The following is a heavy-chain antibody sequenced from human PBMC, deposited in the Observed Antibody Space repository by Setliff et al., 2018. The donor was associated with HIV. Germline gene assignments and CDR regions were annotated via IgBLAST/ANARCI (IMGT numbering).Heavy chain of an antibody. CDR3: IKGNTYTETIPVCDF. D-gene: IGHD2-2*01. J-gene: IGHJ4*02. CDR1: GFTFSDCS. CDR2: INNKGDKK. V-gene: IGHV3-64D*09. Sequence: GGSLRLSCAASGFTFSDCSMNWVRQAPGKGLEWISGINNKGDKKYYVDSMKARFTISRDNSKNTLFLQMSGLRPEDTAVYYCIKGNTYTETIPVCDFWGQGTLVTVSS.